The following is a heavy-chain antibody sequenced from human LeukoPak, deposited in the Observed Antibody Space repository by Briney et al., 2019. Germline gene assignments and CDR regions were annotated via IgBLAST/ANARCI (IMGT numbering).Heavy chain of an antibody. CDR2: IYYSGTT. J-gene: IGHJ4*02. V-gene: IGHV4-31*03. D-gene: IGHD3-22*01. CDR1: GGSISSGGYY. CDR3: AREDYYESSGYLDY. Sequence: SQPLSLTCTVSGGSISSGGYYWSWLRQHPGKGLEWIGYIYYSGTTYYNPSLKSRVTISVDTSKNQFSLKLFSVAAYDTAVYYCAREDYYESSGYLDYWGQGTLVTVSS.